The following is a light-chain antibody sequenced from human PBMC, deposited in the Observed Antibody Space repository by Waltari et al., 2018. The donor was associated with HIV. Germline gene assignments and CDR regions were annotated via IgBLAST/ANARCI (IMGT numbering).Light chain of an antibody. V-gene: IGLV2-14*03. CDR2: DVT. J-gene: IGLJ2*01. CDR3: SSYTSSSSLVV. Sequence: QSALTQPASVSGSPGQSITISCTGTSSDIGGFDSVSWYQQHPGKAPKLMIYDVTNRPSGVSNRFSGSKSGNTASLTLSGLQAEDEADYYCSSYTSSSSLVVFGGGTKLTVL. CDR1: SSDIGGFDS.